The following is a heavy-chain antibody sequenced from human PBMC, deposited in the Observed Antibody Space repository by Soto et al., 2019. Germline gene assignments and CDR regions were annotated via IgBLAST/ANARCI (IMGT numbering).Heavy chain of an antibody. Sequence: QVQLVESGGGVVQPGRSLRLSCAASGFTFSSYAMHWVRQAPGKGLEWVAVISYDGSNKYYADSVKGRFTISRDNSKNTLYLQMNSLRAEDTAVYYCARLLLGGSGWYESDYWGQGTLVTVSS. D-gene: IGHD6-19*01. CDR2: ISYDGSNK. J-gene: IGHJ4*02. V-gene: IGHV3-30-3*01. CDR1: GFTFSSYA. CDR3: ARLLLGGSGWYESDY.